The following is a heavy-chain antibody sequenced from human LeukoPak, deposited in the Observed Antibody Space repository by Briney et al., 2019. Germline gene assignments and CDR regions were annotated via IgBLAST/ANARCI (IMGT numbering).Heavy chain of an antibody. CDR3: ARGRGQWLSDGMDV. CDR2: ISYDGSNK. Sequence: GRSLRLSCAASGFTFSSYAMHWVRQAPGKGLEWVAVISYDGSNKYYADSVKGRFTISRDNSKNTLYLQMNSLRAEDTAVYYCARGRGQWLSDGMDVWGQGTTVTVSS. J-gene: IGHJ6*02. CDR1: GFTFSSYA. D-gene: IGHD6-19*01. V-gene: IGHV3-30-3*01.